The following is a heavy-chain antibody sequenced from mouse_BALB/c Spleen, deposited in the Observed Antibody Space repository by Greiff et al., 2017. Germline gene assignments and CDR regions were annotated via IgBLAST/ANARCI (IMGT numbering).Heavy chain of an antibody. J-gene: IGHJ1*01. D-gene: IGHD1-1*01. CDR2: INPSNGRT. Sequence: QVQLQQPGAELVKPGASVKLSCKASGYTFTSYWMHWVKQRPGQGLEWIGEINPSNGRTNYNEKFKSKATLTVDKSSSTAYMQLSSLTSEDSAVYYCARGTTVVARDWYFDVWGAGTTVTVSS. CDR3: ARGTTVVARDWYFDV. V-gene: IGHV1S81*02. CDR1: GYTFTSYW.